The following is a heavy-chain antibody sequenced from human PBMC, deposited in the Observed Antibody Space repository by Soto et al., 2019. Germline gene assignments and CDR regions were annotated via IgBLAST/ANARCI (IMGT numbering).Heavy chain of an antibody. CDR1: VAPTPSRGSN. D-gene: IGHD5-12*01. J-gene: IGHJ4*02. CDR2: IDYSGST. V-gene: IGHV4-39*01. CDR3: ARQGYSGHDPIDY. Sequence: PSGPLSPPAPSPVAPTPSRGSNWGWIPQPPGKGLEWIGSIDYSGSTYYNPSLKSRVTKSVDTSKNQFSLKLSSVTAADTAVYYCARQGYSGHDPIDYWGQGALVTVSS.